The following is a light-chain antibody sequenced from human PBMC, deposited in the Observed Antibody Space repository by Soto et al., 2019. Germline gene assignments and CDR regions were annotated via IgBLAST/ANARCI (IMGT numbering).Light chain of an antibody. V-gene: IGKV3-15*01. CDR2: GAS. J-gene: IGKJ1*01. CDR3: QQYNNWWT. Sequence: EVVLTQSPATLSVSPGERATLSCRASQSISTNLAWYQQKPGQAPRLLIYGASTRATDIAARFSGSGSGTAFTLTISGLQSEDYAVYYCQQYNNWWTFGQGTKVDIK. CDR1: QSISTN.